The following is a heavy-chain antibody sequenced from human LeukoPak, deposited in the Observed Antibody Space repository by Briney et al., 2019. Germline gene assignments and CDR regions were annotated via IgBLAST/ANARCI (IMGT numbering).Heavy chain of an antibody. CDR3: ARDHHPFTS. V-gene: IGHV3-30*03. CDR2: ISYDGSNK. Sequence: PGRSLRLSCAASGFTFSSYGMHWVRQAPGKGLEWVAVISYDGSNKYYADSVKGRFTISRDNSKNTLYLQMNSLRAEDTAVYYCARDHHPFTSWGQGTLVTVSS. J-gene: IGHJ4*02. CDR1: GFTFSSYG.